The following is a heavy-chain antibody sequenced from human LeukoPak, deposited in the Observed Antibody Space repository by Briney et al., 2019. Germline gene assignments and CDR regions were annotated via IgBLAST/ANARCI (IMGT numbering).Heavy chain of an antibody. CDR3: ARVPDCSSTSCYTGGYNWFDP. Sequence: SQTLSLTCTVSSGSITSGSYYWSWIRQPAGKGPEWIVRINASGSTTYNPSLKSRVTISVDASKNQFSLKLSSVTAADTAVYYCARVPDCSSTSCYTGGYNWFDPWGQGTLVTVSS. D-gene: IGHD2-2*02. CDR1: SGSITSGSYY. CDR2: INASGST. J-gene: IGHJ5*02. V-gene: IGHV4-61*02.